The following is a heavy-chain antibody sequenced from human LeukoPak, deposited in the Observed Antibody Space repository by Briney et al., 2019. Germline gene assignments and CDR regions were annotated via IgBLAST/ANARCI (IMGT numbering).Heavy chain of an antibody. V-gene: IGHV4-59*01. CDR1: GGSISSYY. Sequence: SETLSLTCTVSGGSISSYYWSWIRHPPGKGLEWIGYIYYIGSTNYSPSLKSRVTISVDTSKNQFSLKLSSVTAADTAVYYCASGVGAHDYWGQGTLVTVSS. D-gene: IGHD1-26*01. CDR2: IYYIGST. J-gene: IGHJ4*02. CDR3: ASGVGAHDY.